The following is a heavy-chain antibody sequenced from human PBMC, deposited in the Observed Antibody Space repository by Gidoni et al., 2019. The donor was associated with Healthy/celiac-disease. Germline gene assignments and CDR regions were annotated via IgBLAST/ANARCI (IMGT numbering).Heavy chain of an antibody. Sequence: QLQLQESGPGLVKPSETLSLTCTVSGGSISSSSYYWGLIRQPPGKGLEWIGSIYYSGSTYYNPSLKSRVTISVDTSKNQFSLKLSSVTAADTAVYYCARLRFRTRVATIKGLPDYWGQGTLVTVSS. V-gene: IGHV4-39*01. J-gene: IGHJ4*02. CDR3: ARLRFRTRVATIKGLPDY. CDR1: GGSISSSSYY. CDR2: IYYSGST. D-gene: IGHD5-12*01.